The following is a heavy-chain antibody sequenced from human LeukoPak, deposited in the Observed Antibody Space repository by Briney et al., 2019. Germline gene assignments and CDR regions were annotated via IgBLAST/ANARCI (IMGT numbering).Heavy chain of an antibody. D-gene: IGHD2-21*02. CDR2: IYYSGST. CDR1: GGSISSYY. V-gene: IGHV4-59*01. Sequence: KTSETLSLTCTVSGGSISSYYWSWIRQPPGKGLEWIGYIYYSGSTNYNPSLKSRITISVDTSKNQFSLKLSSVTAADTAVYYCARDDSKGNWFDPWGQGTLVTVSS. CDR3: ARDDSKGNWFDP. J-gene: IGHJ5*02.